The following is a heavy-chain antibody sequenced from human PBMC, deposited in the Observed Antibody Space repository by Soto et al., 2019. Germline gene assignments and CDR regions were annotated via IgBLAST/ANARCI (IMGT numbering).Heavy chain of an antibody. CDR3: AHRPRGYSYHFDY. Sequence: TLSLTCTVSGGSFSPNYWSWIRQPPGKGLEWLALIYWDDDEGYSPSLKSRLTITKDTSKNQVVLTMINMDPVDTATYYCAHRPRGYSYHFDYWGQGTLVTVSS. J-gene: IGHJ4*02. CDR1: GGSFSPNYW. V-gene: IGHV2-5*08. CDR2: IYWDDDE. D-gene: IGHD5-18*01.